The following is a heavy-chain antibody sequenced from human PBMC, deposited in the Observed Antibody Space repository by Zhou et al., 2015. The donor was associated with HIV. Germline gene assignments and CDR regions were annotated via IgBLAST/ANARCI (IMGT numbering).Heavy chain of an antibody. CDR3: ARDSTSGFYGMDV. Sequence: QVKVVQSGAEVKKPGASVKISCKASGYTFTDYYIHWVRQAPGQGPEWMAWINPNNGATTYADKFGAWVKVTKDTSINTVYMEVSKLRPDDTAVYYCARDSTSGFYGMDVWGQGTAVTVSS. J-gene: IGHJ6*02. D-gene: IGHD6-25*01. V-gene: IGHV1-2*04. CDR1: GYTFTDYY. CDR2: INPNNGAT.